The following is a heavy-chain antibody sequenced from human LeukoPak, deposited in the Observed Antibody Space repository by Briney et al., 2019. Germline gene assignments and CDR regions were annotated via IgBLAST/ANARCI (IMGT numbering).Heavy chain of an antibody. J-gene: IGHJ3*02. CDR1: GGSISSYY. CDR2: IYYSGST. Sequence: SETLSLTCTVSGGSISSYYWSWIRQPPGKGLEWIGYIYYSGSTNYNPSLKSRVTISVDTSKNQFSLKLSSVTAADTAVYYCARGVGATRGAFDIWGQGTMVTVSS. D-gene: IGHD1-26*01. V-gene: IGHV4-59*01. CDR3: ARGVGATRGAFDI.